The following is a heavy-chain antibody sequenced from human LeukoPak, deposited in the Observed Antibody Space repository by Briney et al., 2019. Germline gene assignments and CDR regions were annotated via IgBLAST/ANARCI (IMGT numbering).Heavy chain of an antibody. CDR2: VSSTSFI. V-gene: IGHV3-21*01. CDR3: ARDYFSRAALLGYFDL. J-gene: IGHJ2*01. Sequence: GGPRRFSGAASGFTFSSYSINWFRKAPGKGLEWASCVSSTSFIYYADSVKGRFTISRDNAKNSLYLQMNSLRAEDTAVYYCARDYFSRAALLGYFDLWGRGTLVTVSS. CDR1: GFTFSSYS. D-gene: IGHD2-15*01.